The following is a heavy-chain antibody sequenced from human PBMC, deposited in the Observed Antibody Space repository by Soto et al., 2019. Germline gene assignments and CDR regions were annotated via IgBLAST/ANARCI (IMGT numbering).Heavy chain of an antibody. V-gene: IGHV1-69*13. D-gene: IGHD5-18*01. CDR3: ARRALHSYGYYAFDI. CDR1: GGTFSSYA. Sequence: VASVKVSCKASGGTFSSYAISWVRQAPGQGLEWMGGIIPIFGTANYAQKFQGRVTITADESTSTAYMELSSLRSEDTAVYYCARRALHSYGYYAFDIWGQGTMVTVSS. J-gene: IGHJ3*02. CDR2: IIPIFGTA.